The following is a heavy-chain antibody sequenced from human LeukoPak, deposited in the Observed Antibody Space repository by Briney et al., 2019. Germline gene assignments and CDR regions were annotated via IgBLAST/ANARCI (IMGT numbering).Heavy chain of an antibody. V-gene: IGHV3-23*01. J-gene: IGHJ4*02. CDR1: GFAFSSYA. Sequence: GGSLRLSCAASGFAFSSYAMSWVRQAPGKGLEWVSAISGSGGSTYYADSVKGRFTISRDNSKNTLYLQMNSLRAEDTAVYYCAKGMGRGSGWPFDYWGQGTLVTVSS. CDR2: ISGSGGST. CDR3: AKGMGRGSGWPFDY. D-gene: IGHD6-19*01.